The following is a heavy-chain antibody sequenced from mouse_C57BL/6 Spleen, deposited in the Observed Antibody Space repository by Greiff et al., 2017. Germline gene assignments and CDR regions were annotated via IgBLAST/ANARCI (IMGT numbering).Heavy chain of an antibody. V-gene: IGHV1-54*01. CDR3: ASPHGSSSWFAY. CDR2: INPGSGGT. CDR1: GYAFTNYL. D-gene: IGHD1-1*01. J-gene: IGHJ3*01. Sequence: QVQLKQSGAELVRPGTSVKVSCKASGYAFTNYLIEWVKQRPGQGLEWIGVINPGSGGTNYNEKFKGKATLTADKSSSTAYMQLSSLTSEDSAVYFCASPHGSSSWFAYWGQGTLVTVSA.